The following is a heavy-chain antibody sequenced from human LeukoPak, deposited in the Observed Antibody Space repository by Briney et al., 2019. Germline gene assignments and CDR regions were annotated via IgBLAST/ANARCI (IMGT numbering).Heavy chain of an antibody. CDR3: ATHGSAPSSYYDSSGYLP. CDR2: IYYSGST. D-gene: IGHD3-22*01. J-gene: IGHJ4*02. Sequence: SETLSLTCTVSGGSISSYYWSWIRQPPGKGLEWIVYIYYSGSTNYNPSLKSRVTISVDTSKNQFSLKLSSVTAADTAVYYCATHGSAPSSYYDSSGYLPWGQGTLVTVSS. V-gene: IGHV4-59*01. CDR1: GGSISSYY.